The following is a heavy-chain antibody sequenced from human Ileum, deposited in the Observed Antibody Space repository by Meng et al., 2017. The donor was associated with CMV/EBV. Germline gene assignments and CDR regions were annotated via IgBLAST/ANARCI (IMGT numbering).Heavy chain of an antibody. J-gene: IGHJ4*02. CDR3: AQGPRRGDSSPEY. Sequence: GESLKISCVVSGISLTNYAMSWVRQAPGKGPEWVSCITGDGVITYYADSVKDRFIISRDISRNTLYLQMNSLRVEETAIYYCAQGPRRGDSSPEYWGQGTLVTVSS. CDR2: ITGDGVIT. V-gene: IGHV3-23*01. CDR1: GISLTNYA. D-gene: IGHD3-22*01.